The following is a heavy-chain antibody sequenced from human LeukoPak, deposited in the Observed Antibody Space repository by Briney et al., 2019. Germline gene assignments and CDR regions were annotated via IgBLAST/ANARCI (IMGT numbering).Heavy chain of an antibody. D-gene: IGHD3-3*01. CDR2: INHSGST. V-gene: IGHV4-34*01. J-gene: IGHJ4*02. CDR1: GGSFSGYY. Sequence: TSETLSLTCAVYGGSFSGYYWSWIRQPPGKGPEWIGEINHSGSTNYNPSLKSRVTISVDTSKNQFSLKLSSVTAADTAVYYCVRLDFWSGYFDYWGQGTLVTVSS. CDR3: VRLDFWSGYFDY.